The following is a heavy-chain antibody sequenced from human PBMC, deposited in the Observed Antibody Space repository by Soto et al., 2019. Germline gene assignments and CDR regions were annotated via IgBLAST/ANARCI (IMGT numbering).Heavy chain of an antibody. CDR2: ISYDGSNK. J-gene: IGHJ6*02. CDR1: GFTFSSYA. D-gene: IGHD3-10*01. Sequence: GGSLRLSCAASGFTFSSYAMHWVRQAPGKGLEWVAVISYDGSNKYYADSVKGRFTISRDNSKNTLYLQMNSLRAEDTAVYYCSRDQWRYCGTDCFTMDVWGQGTTVTVSS. CDR3: SRDQWRYCGTDCFTMDV. V-gene: IGHV3-30-3*01.